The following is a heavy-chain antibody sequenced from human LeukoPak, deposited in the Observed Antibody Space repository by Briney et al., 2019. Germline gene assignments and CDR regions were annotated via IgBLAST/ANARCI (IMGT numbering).Heavy chain of an antibody. CDR1: GFTFRSYG. J-gene: IGHJ4*02. CDR3: AKAQAPVVVVAASLDY. V-gene: IGHV3-30*18. Sequence: QPGRSLRLSCAASGFTFRSYGMHWVRQAPGKGLEWVAVISYDGSNKYYADSVKGRFTISRDNFKNTLYLQMNSLRAEDTAVYYCAKAQAPVVVVAASLDYWGQGTLVTVSS. CDR2: ISYDGSNK. D-gene: IGHD2-15*01.